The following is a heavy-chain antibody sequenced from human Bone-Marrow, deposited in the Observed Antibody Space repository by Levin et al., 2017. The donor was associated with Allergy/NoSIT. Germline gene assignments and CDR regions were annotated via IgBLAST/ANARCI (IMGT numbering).Heavy chain of an antibody. CDR1: GGTFSSYG. CDR3: ARDKTQLLVRTGFDY. J-gene: IGHJ4*02. V-gene: IGHV1-69*01. CDR2: IIPIFDAA. D-gene: IGHD3-22*01. Sequence: KISCKASGGTFSSYGISWVRQAPGQGLEWMGGIIPIFDAANYAQKFRGRVTITADESTSTAYMELSSLRSEDTAVYYCARDKTQLLVRTGFDYWGQGTLVTVSA.